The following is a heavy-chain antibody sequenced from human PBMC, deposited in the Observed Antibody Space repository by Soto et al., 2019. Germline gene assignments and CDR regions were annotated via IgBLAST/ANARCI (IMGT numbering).Heavy chain of an antibody. Sequence: ASVKVSCKVSGYTLTELSMHWVRQAPGKGLEWMGGFDPEDGETIYAQKFQGRVTMTEDTSTDTAYMELNSLRAEDTAVYYCAKCPKPTPNPDSDYYGSGSRYYYYYYMDVWGKGTTVTVSS. J-gene: IGHJ6*03. CDR2: FDPEDGET. D-gene: IGHD3-10*01. V-gene: IGHV1-24*01. CDR1: GYTLTELS. CDR3: AKCPKPTPNPDSDYYGSGSRYYYYYYMDV.